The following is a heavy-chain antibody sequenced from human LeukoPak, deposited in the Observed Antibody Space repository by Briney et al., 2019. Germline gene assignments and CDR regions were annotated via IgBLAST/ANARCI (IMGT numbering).Heavy chain of an antibody. CDR1: GFTFSSYA. CDR2: IKQDGSEK. J-gene: IGHJ4*02. D-gene: IGHD6-19*01. Sequence: GGSLRLSCAASGFTFSSYAMSWVRQAPGKGLEWVANIKQDGSEKYYVDSVKGRFTISRDNAKNSLYLQMNSLRAEDTAVYYCASARAVAGTEYWGQGTLVTVSS. V-gene: IGHV3-7*01. CDR3: ASARAVAGTEY.